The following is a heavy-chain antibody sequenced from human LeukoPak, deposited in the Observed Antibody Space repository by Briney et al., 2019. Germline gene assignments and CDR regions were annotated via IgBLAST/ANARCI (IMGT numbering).Heavy chain of an antibody. J-gene: IGHJ3*02. Sequence: PGGSLRLSCAASGFTFSSYAMHWVRQAPGKGLEWVALISYDGSNKYSTDSVKGRFTISRDTSKNTLYLQMNSLRPEDTAVYYCARVSTSGWYPFDAFDIWGQGTMVTVSS. CDR3: ARVSTSGWYPFDAFDI. V-gene: IGHV3-30*04. CDR1: GFTFSSYA. CDR2: ISYDGSNK. D-gene: IGHD6-19*01.